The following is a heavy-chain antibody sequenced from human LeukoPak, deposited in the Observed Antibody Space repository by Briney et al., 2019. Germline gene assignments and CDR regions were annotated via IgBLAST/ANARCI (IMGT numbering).Heavy chain of an antibody. CDR1: GYTFTTYG. V-gene: IGHV1-18*01. Sequence: ASVKVSCKASGYTFTTYGITWVRQAPGQGLEWMGWISSYNGNTNYAQKFQGRVTMTTDTSTSTAYMELSSLRSDDTAVYYCARVEKDSNGWYGFDYWGQGTLVTVSS. CDR2: ISSYNGNT. CDR3: ARVEKDSNGWYGFDY. J-gene: IGHJ4*02. D-gene: IGHD6-19*01.